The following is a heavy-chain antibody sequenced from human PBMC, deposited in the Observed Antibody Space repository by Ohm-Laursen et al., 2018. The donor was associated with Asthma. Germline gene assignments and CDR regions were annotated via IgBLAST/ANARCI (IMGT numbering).Heavy chain of an antibody. J-gene: IGHJ4*02. Sequence: SLRLSCAASGFTFSSYGMHWVRQAPGKGLEWVAVISYHGYNEYYLDSVKGRFTISRDNAKNSLYLQMNSLRAEDTAVYYCARDLKLLDYWGQGTLVTVSS. CDR3: ARDLKLLDY. V-gene: IGHV3-30*03. CDR2: ISYHGYNE. CDR1: GFTFSSYG.